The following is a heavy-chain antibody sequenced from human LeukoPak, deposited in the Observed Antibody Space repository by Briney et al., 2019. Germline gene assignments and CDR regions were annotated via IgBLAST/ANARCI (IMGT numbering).Heavy chain of an antibody. V-gene: IGHV4-61*02. CDR2: IYTSGST. J-gene: IGHJ6*03. CDR3: ARGGLLWFGELTYYYYYMDV. Sequence: PSETLSLTCTVSGVSISSGSYYWSWIRQPAGKGLEWIGRIYTSGSTNYNPSLKSRVTISVDTSKNQFSLKLSSVTAADTAVYYCARGGLLWFGELTYYYYYMDVWGKGTTVTVSS. D-gene: IGHD3-10*01. CDR1: GVSISSGSYY.